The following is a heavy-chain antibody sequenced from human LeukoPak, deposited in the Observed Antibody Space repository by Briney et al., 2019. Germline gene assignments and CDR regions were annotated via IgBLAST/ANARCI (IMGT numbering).Heavy chain of an antibody. D-gene: IGHD6-6*01. CDR2: INPNSGGT. V-gene: IGHV1-2*02. CDR1: GYTFTGYY. Sequence: ASVKVSCKASGYTFTGYYIHWVRQAPGQGLEWMGWINPNSGGTNYAQKFLGRVTMTRDASISTAYVELSRLTSADTAVYYCATEAGHSSSRNSGYYFDYWGQGTLVTVSS. CDR3: ATEAGHSSSRNSGYYFDY. J-gene: IGHJ4*02.